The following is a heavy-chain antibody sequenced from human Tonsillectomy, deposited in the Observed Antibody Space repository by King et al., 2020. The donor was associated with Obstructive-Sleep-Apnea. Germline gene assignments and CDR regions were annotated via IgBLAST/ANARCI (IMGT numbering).Heavy chain of an antibody. CDR1: GVSISGHY. V-gene: IGHV4-4*07. D-gene: IGHD3-10*01. Sequence: QLQESGPGLVKPSETLSLTCTVSGVSISGHYWSWIRQPAGKGLEWIGRIYTTTGGTNYNPSLQSRVTISLDTSRNQFSLRLSSVTAADTAVYYCARDHSWFGEVLNAFDIWGRGTMVTVSS. J-gene: IGHJ3*02. CDR3: ARDHSWFGEVLNAFDI. CDR2: IYTTTGGT.